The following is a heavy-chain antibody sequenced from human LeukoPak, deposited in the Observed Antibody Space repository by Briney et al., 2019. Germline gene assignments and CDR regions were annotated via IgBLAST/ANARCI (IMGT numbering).Heavy chain of an antibody. CDR1: GFTFSDHY. CDR3: ARDIGGMTTDYYFDY. D-gene: IGHD4-11*01. J-gene: IGHJ4*02. Sequence: PGGSLRLSCAASGFTFSDHYMSWIRQTPGKGLEWVSHISSSNAFVYYADSVKGRFTISRDNAKNSLYLQMNSLRAEDTAVYYCARDIGGMTTDYYFDYWGRGTLVSVPS. CDR2: ISSSNAFV. V-gene: IGHV3-11*01.